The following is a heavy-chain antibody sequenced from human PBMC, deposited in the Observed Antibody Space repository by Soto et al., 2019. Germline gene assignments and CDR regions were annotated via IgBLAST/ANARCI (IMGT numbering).Heavy chain of an antibody. Sequence: PGGTLRLSCAASGFTVSSNYMSWVRQAPGKGLEWVAVISHDGTNEYYADSVKGRFTISRDSSKNTLYLQMNSLRPEDTAVYYCAKDLDTATSHDYYYYGMDVWGQGTTVTVSS. CDR1: GFTVSSNY. D-gene: IGHD5-18*01. J-gene: IGHJ6*02. CDR3: AKDLDTATSHDYYYYGMDV. V-gene: IGHV3-30*18. CDR2: ISHDGTNE.